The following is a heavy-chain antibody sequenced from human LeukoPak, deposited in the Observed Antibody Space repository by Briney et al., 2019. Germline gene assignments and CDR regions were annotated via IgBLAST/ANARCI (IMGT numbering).Heavy chain of an antibody. CDR2: IKQDGSEK. D-gene: IGHD5-18*01. CDR3: ARESLGYSYGYRDWFDP. J-gene: IGHJ5*02. Sequence: PGGSLRLSCAASGFTFSSYWMSWVRQVPGKGLEWVANIKQDGSEKYYVDSVKGRFTISRDNAKNSLYLQMNSLRAEDTAVYYCARESLGYSYGYRDWFDPWGQGTLVTVSS. V-gene: IGHV3-7*01. CDR1: GFTFSSYW.